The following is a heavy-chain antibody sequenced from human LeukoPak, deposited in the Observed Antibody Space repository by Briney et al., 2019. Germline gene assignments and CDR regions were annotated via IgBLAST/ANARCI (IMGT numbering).Heavy chain of an antibody. V-gene: IGHV5-51*01. CDR3: ARAPDCSSTSCFYMDV. Sequence: GESLKISCKGSGYSFTSYWIGWVRQMPGKGLECMGIIYPGDSDTRYSPSFQGQVTISADKSISTAYLQWSSLKASDTAMYYCARAPDCSSTSCFYMDVWGKGTTVTVSS. CDR1: GYSFTSYW. J-gene: IGHJ6*03. CDR2: IYPGDSDT. D-gene: IGHD2-2*01.